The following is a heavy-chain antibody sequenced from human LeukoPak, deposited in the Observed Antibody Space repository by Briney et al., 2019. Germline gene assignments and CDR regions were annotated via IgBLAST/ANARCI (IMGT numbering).Heavy chain of an antibody. CDR3: AKDLSSWYVYFQQ. D-gene: IGHD6-13*01. J-gene: IGHJ1*01. V-gene: IGHV3-53*01. CDR1: EFSVGSNY. Sequence: GGSLRLSCAASEFSVGSNYMTWVRQAPGKGLEWVSLIYSDGSTYYADSVKGRFTISRDNSRNTLYLQMNSLRAEDTAIYYCAKDLSSWYVYFQQWGQGTLVTVSS. CDR2: IYSDGST.